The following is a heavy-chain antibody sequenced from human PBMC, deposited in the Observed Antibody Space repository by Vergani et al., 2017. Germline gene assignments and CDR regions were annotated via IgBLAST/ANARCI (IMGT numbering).Heavy chain of an antibody. CDR3: ARELVAGTKEIDY. J-gene: IGHJ4*02. D-gene: IGHD6-19*01. V-gene: IGHV3-7*01. Sequence: EVQLLESGGGLAQPGGSLRLSCAASGFTFRNYAMTWVRQAPGKGLEWVASIKQDGSEKQYVDSVKGRFTISRDNVRNLVFLEMHDLRVADTAVYYCARELVAGTKEIDYWGQGTLVTVSS. CDR1: GFTFRNYA. CDR2: IKQDGSEK.